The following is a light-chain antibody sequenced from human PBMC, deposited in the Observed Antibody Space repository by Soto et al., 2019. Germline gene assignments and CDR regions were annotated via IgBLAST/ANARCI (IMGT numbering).Light chain of an antibody. J-gene: IGKJ3*01. CDR2: GAS. CDR3: QQYNNWPPGFT. CDR1: QSVSSN. Sequence: EIVMPQSPAPLSVSPGERATLSCRASQSVSSNVAWYQQKPGQAPRLLIYGASTRATGIPARFSGSGSGTEFTLTISSLQSEDFAVYYCQQYNNWPPGFTFGPGTKVDIK. V-gene: IGKV3-15*01.